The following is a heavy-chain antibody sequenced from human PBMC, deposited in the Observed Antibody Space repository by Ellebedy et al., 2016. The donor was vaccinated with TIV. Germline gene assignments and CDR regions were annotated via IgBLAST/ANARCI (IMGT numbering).Heavy chain of an antibody. CDR3: SAAYGRVTPAY. CDR2: IYYRGLT. V-gene: IGHV4-39*07. D-gene: IGHD4-17*01. Sequence: MPSETLSLTCVVSGVSIGDTRYYWAWIRQSPGKGLEWIGSIYYRGLTYESPSFKSRATISVDTSKNQFSLKLSSVTAADTAVYYCSAAYGRVTPAYWGQGTLVTVSS. J-gene: IGHJ4*02. CDR1: GVSIGDTRYY.